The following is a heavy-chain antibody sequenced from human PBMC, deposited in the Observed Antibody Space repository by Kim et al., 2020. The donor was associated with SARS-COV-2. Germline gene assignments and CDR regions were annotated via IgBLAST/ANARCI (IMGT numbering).Heavy chain of an antibody. Sequence: GGSLRLSCAASGFTFSSYSMNWVRQAPGKGLEWVSYISSSSSTIYYADSVKGRFTISRDNAKNSLYLQMNSLRDEDTAVYYCARDSRSGSYYPDAFDIWGQGTMVTVSS. J-gene: IGHJ3*02. CDR1: GFTFSSYS. CDR2: ISSSSSTI. D-gene: IGHD1-26*01. V-gene: IGHV3-48*02. CDR3: ARDSRSGSYYPDAFDI.